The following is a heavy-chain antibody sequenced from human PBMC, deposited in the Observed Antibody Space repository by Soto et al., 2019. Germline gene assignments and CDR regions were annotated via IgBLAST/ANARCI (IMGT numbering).Heavy chain of an antibody. V-gene: IGHV3-23*01. J-gene: IGHJ4*02. D-gene: IGHD3-10*01. CDR3: AKRVEGSGSYYKGPFYF. Sequence: EVQMLESGGGLVQPGGSLRLSCAASGFTFSNYAMSWLRQAPGQGLEWVSGMGGSVASRYNSDSVKFRFTISRDNSKTTLYLQMNSLRAEDTAVYYWAKRVEGSGSYYKGPFYFWGQGTMGNVSS. CDR2: MGGSVASR. CDR1: GFTFSNYA.